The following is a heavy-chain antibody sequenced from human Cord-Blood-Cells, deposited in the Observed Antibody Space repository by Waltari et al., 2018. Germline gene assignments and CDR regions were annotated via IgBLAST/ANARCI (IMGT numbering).Heavy chain of an antibody. CDR3: ARRLGY. J-gene: IGHJ4*02. Sequence: QVQLVESAGGVVQPGRSLRLSCAASGFTSSSYAIHWVRQAPGKVLEWVAVISYDGSKYYADSVKGRFTISRDNSKNTLYLQMNSLRAEDTAVYYCARRLGYWGQGTLVTVSS. CDR2: ISYDGSK. D-gene: IGHD2-21*01. V-gene: IGHV3-30*04. CDR1: GFTSSSYA.